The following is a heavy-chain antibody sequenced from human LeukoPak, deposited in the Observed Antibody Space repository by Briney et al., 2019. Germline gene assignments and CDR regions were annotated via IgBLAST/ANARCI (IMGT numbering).Heavy chain of an antibody. J-gene: IGHJ4*02. Sequence: GGSLRLSCAASGFTVSSNYMSWVREAPGKGLEWVSVIYSGGSTYYADSVKGRFTISRDNSKNTLYLQMNSLRAEDTAVYYCARDRRGYSSGWYYSDYWGQGTLVTVSS. D-gene: IGHD6-19*01. CDR2: IYSGGST. CDR1: GFTVSSNY. V-gene: IGHV3-66*01. CDR3: ARDRRGYSSGWYYSDY.